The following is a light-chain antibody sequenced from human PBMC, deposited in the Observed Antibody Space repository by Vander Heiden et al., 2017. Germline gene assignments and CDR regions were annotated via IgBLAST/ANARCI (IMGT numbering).Light chain of an antibody. CDR2: DAS. CDR3: QQYDNLPIT. CDR1: QDISNY. Sequence: DIQMTQSPSSLSASVGDRVTITCQASQDISNYLNWYQQKPGKAPKHLIYDASDLETGVPSRCSGSGAGTELTFTISSLQPEDIATYYCQQYDNLPITLGQGTRLEIK. V-gene: IGKV1-33*01. J-gene: IGKJ5*01.